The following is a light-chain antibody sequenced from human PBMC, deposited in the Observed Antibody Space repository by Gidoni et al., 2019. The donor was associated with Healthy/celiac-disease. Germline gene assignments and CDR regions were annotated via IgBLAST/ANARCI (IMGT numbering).Light chain of an antibody. Sequence: EIVITQSPATLSVSPGERATISCRASQSVSSNFAWYHQKPGQAPRIVIYGASTSATGIPARCSGSGSGTEYTLTISSLQSEDVAVYYCQQYNNWPLTFGGGTKVEIK. CDR2: GAS. CDR3: QQYNNWPLT. J-gene: IGKJ4*01. CDR1: QSVSSN. V-gene: IGKV3-15*01.